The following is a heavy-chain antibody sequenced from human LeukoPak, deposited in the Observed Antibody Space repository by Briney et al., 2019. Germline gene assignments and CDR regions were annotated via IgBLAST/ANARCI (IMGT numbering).Heavy chain of an antibody. CDR2: IYYSGST. CDR1: GGSIRSYY. V-gene: IGHV4-59*01. Sequence: PSETLSLTCTVSGGSIRSYYWSWIRQSPGKGLEWIGNIYYSGSTNHNPSLKSRVTISVDTSNNQFSLSLTSVTAADTAVYYCAREWGGGDYYFDYWGQGTLVTVSS. J-gene: IGHJ4*02. D-gene: IGHD2-21*02. CDR3: AREWGGGDYYFDY.